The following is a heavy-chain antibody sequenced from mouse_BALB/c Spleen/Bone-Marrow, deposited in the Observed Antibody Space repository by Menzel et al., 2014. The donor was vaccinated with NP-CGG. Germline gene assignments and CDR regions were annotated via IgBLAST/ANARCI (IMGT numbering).Heavy chain of an antibody. CDR1: GFNIKDTH. Sequence: EVKLQESGAELVKPGASVKLSCTASGFNIKDTHMHWVKQGPEQGPEWIGRIDPANGNTKYDPNFQGKATITADTSSNTAYLQLSSLTSEDTAVYYCSRDYGGTAWFACWGHGTLVTVSA. CDR2: IDPANGNT. V-gene: IGHV14-3*02. CDR3: SRDYGGTAWFAC. D-gene: IGHD1-1*01. J-gene: IGHJ3*01.